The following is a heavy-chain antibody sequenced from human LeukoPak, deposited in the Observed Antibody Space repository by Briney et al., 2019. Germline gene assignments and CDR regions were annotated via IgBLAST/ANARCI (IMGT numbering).Heavy chain of an antibody. CDR1: GGSISSYY. V-gene: IGHV4-59*08. CDR2: IYYIGST. D-gene: IGHD2-2*01. J-gene: IGHJ4*02. CDR3: ARTTREYCSSTSCYYLDY. Sequence: PSETLSLTCTVSGGSISSYYWSWIRQPPGKGLEGIGDIYYIGSTNYNPSLKSRVTISVDTSKNQFSLKLRSVPAADTAVYYCARTTREYCSSTSCYYLDYWGQGTLVTVSS.